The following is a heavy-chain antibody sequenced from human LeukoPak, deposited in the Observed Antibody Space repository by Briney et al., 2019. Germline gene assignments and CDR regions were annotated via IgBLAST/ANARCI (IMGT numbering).Heavy chain of an antibody. CDR3: ARGLDISGWYDAFDI. CDR1: GFTFSNYS. D-gene: IGHD6-19*01. Sequence: PGGSLRLSCAASGFTFSNYSMNWVRQAPGTGLEWVSAISGSGGSTYYADSVKGRFTISRDNSKNTLYLQMNSLRAEDTAVYYCARGLDISGWYDAFDIWGQGTMVTVSS. V-gene: IGHV3-23*01. CDR2: ISGSGGST. J-gene: IGHJ3*02.